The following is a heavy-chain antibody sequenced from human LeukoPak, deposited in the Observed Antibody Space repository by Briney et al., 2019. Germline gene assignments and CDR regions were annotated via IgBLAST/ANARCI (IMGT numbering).Heavy chain of an antibody. CDR3: ARGVGNPRITIFGVGTNWFDP. CDR2: IYYSGST. Sequence: PSETLSLTCTVSGGSISSSSYYWGWIRQPPGKGLEWIGSIYYSGSTYYNPSLKSRVTISVDTSKNQFSLKLSSVTAADTAVYYCARGVGNPRITIFGVGTNWFDPWGQGTLVTVSS. V-gene: IGHV4-39*07. D-gene: IGHD3-3*01. CDR1: GGSISSSSYY. J-gene: IGHJ5*02.